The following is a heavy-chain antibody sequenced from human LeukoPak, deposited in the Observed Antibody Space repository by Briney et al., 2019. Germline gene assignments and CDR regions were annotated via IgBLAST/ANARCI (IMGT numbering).Heavy chain of an antibody. J-gene: IGHJ5*02. V-gene: IGHV3-74*01. CDR3: ARDFKEADP. CDR1: GFTFSTYW. CDR2: INSDGSST. Sequence: GGSLRLSCAASGFTFSTYWMHWVRQVPGKGLVWVSRINSDGSSTTYADSVKGRFTISRDNAKNTLYLQMNSVRAEDTAVYYCARDFKEADPWGQGTLVTVSS.